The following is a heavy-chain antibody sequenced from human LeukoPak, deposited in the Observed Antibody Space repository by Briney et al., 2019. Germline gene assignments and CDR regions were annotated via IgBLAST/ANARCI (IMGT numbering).Heavy chain of an antibody. D-gene: IGHD1-26*01. V-gene: IGHV4-38-2*02. CDR2: IYHSGST. CDR3: ARVPETGATPYY. Sequence: KASETLSLTCTVSGYSISSGYYWGWIRQPPGKGLEWIGSIYHSGSTYYNPSLKSRVTISVDTSKNQFSLKLSSVTAADTAVYYCARVPETGATPYYWGQGTLVTVSS. J-gene: IGHJ4*02. CDR1: GYSISSGYY.